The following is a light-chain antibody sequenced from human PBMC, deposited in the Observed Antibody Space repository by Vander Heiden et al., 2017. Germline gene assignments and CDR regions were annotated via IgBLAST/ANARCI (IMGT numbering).Light chain of an antibody. CDR1: QSIDSY. CDR2: DAS. Sequence: IVLTQPPTTLSLSPEERATLSCMASQSIDSYLAWYQQKPVQAPRLLIYDASNRAAGIPARFSGSGSGTDFTLTISSLEPEDFAVYFCQQRSNWPLTFGGGTKVNIK. CDR3: QQRSNWPLT. V-gene: IGKV3-11*01. J-gene: IGKJ4*01.